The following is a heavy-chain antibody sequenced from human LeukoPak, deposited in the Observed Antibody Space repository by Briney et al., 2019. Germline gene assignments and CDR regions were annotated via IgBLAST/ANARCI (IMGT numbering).Heavy chain of an antibody. Sequence: GGSLRLSCAASGFTFSSYAMSWVRQAPGKGLEWVSAISGSGGSTYYADSVKGRFTISRNSSKNTLYLQMNSLRAEDTAVYYCATRTIVVVTAIPLDDAFDIWGQGTMVTVSS. CDR1: GFTFSSYA. D-gene: IGHD2-21*02. CDR2: ISGSGGST. CDR3: ATRTIVVVTAIPLDDAFDI. V-gene: IGHV3-23*01. J-gene: IGHJ3*02.